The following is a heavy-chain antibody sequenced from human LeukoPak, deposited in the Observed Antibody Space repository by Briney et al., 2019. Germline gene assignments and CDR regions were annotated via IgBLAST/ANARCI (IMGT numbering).Heavy chain of an antibody. D-gene: IGHD2-21*02. CDR2: ISSDGSHK. V-gene: IGHV3-30*18. CDR3: AKEEGDFTGFDY. J-gene: IGHJ4*02. Sequence: GGSLRLSCAASGFPFSTLGMHWVRQAPGKGLEWVAVISSDGSHKFYADSVKGRFTISRDNSKNTLFLQMNSLGTEDTAVYYCAKEEGDFTGFDYWGQGTLVSVSS. CDR1: GFPFSTLG.